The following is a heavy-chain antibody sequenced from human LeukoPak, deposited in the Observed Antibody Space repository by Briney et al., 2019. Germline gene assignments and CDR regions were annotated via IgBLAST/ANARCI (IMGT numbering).Heavy chain of an antibody. CDR2: IYYCGST. J-gene: IGHJ4*02. CDR1: GGSISSYY. D-gene: IGHD1-26*01. CDR3: ARALDSLVGPQDFDY. V-gene: IGHV4-59*01. Sequence: SETLSLTCTASGGSISSYYWSWIREPPGRGLEWFGYIYYCGSTNYNPSLKSQVTISVDTSKNQFSLKLSSVTAADTAGYYCARALDSLVGPQDFDYWGQGTLVTVSS.